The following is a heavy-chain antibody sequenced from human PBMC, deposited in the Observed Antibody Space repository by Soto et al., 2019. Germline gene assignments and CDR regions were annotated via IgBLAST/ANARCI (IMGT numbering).Heavy chain of an antibody. CDR2: TRNKANRYTT. CDR1: GFTFSDHY. CDR3: ARATSSNIDY. Sequence: EVQLVESGGGLVQPGGSLRLSCAAFGFTFSDHYMDWVRQAPGKGLEWVGRTRNKANRYTTEYAASVKGRFTVSRDDSKNSLYLKMNSLKTEDTAVYYCARATSSNIDYWGQGTLVTVSS. V-gene: IGHV3-72*01. D-gene: IGHD3-3*02. J-gene: IGHJ4*02.